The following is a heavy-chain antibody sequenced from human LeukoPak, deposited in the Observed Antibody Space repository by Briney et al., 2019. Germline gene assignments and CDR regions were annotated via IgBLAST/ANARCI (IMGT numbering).Heavy chain of an antibody. V-gene: IGHV4-4*07. CDR1: GSSISSYY. D-gene: IGHD4-11*01. CDR3: ARSFYSNYGDYYYMDV. CDR2: IYTSGST. J-gene: IGHJ6*03. Sequence: SETLSLTCTVSGSSISSYYWSWIRQPAGKEPEWIGRIYTSGSTDYNPSLRSRVTMSVDTSKNQFSLKLNSVTAADTAVYYCARSFYSNYGDYYYMDVWGKGTTVTVSS.